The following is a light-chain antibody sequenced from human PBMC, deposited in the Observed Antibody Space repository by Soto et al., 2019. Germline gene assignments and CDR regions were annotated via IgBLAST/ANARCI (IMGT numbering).Light chain of an antibody. CDR3: CSSAGSSLYV. CDR2: EGT. J-gene: IGLJ1*01. CDR1: SSVVGTYDL. V-gene: IGLV2-23*01. Sequence: QSVLTQPASVSGSPLQSIAISCTGTSSVVGTYDLVSWYQQHPGKAPKLMIYEGTKRPSGVSNRFSGSKSANTASLTISGLQPEDEADYYCCSSAGSSLYVFGSGTKVTVL.